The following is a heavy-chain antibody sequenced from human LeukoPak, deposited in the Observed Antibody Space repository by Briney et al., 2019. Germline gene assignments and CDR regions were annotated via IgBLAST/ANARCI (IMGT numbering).Heavy chain of an antibody. J-gene: IGHJ4*02. CDR3: ARGYNWNVY. CDR1: GFTFSLYS. V-gene: IGHV3-21*01. Sequence: GGSLRLSCAASGFTFSLYSINWVRQAPGKGLEWVASISSNSNYIHYADSVKGRFTISRDNTRNSLYLQMSTLRAEDTAVYYCARGYNWNVYWGQGTLVTVSS. D-gene: IGHD1-1*01. CDR2: ISSNSNYI.